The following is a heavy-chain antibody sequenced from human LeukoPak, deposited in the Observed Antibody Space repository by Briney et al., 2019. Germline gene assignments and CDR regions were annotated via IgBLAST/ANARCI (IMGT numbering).Heavy chain of an antibody. Sequence: SVKVSCKASGGTCTSYAISWVRQAPGQGLEWMGGIIPIFGTANYAQKFQGRVTITADESTSTAYMELSSLRSEDTAVYYCARDLLEYSSAYDQNWFDPWGQGTLVTVSS. D-gene: IGHD6-6*01. V-gene: IGHV1-69*13. J-gene: IGHJ5*02. CDR2: IIPIFGTA. CDR3: ARDLLEYSSAYDQNWFDP. CDR1: GGTCTSYA.